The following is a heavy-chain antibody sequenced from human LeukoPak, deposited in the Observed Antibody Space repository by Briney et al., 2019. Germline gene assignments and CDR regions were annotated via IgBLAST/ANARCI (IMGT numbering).Heavy chain of an antibody. Sequence: ASVKVSCKASGYTFTSYAMNWVRQAPGQGLEWMGWINPNSGGTNYAQKFQGRVTMTRDTSISTAYMELSRLRSDDTAVYYCARDWEAAAGRGDWGQGTLVTVSS. D-gene: IGHD6-13*01. CDR1: GYTFTSYA. CDR3: ARDWEAAAGRGD. CDR2: INPNSGGT. V-gene: IGHV1-2*02. J-gene: IGHJ4*02.